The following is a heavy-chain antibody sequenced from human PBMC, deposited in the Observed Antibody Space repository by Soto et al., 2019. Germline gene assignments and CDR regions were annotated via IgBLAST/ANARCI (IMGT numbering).Heavy chain of an antibody. CDR1: GGSISSGGYS. D-gene: IGHD5-18*01. CDR2: IYHSGST. J-gene: IGHJ4*02. Sequence: SETLSLTCAVSGGSISSGGYSWTWIRQPPGKGLEWIGDIYHSGSTYYNPSLKSRVTISVDTSKNQFSLKLSSVTAADTAVYYCARSGYSYGPNPLLYWGQGTLVTVSS. CDR3: ARSGYSYGPNPLLY. V-gene: IGHV4-30-2*01.